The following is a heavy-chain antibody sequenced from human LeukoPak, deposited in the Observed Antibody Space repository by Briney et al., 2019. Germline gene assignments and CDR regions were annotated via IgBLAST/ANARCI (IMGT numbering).Heavy chain of an antibody. CDR2: IIPIFGTA. J-gene: IGHJ4*02. V-gene: IGHV1-69*05. D-gene: IGHD3-3*01. CDR1: GGTFSSYA. Sequence: SVKVSCKASGGTFSSYAISWVRQAPGQGLEWMGGIIPIFGTANYAQKFQGRVTITTDESTSTAYMELSSLRSEDTAVYYCARQDDFLSGPAGWGQGTLVTVSS. CDR3: ARQDDFLSGPAG.